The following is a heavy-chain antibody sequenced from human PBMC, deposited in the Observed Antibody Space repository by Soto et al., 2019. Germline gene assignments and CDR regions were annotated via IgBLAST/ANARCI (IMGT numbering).Heavy chain of an antibody. CDR3: AKDRTLRLASQYGMDV. V-gene: IGHV3-30*18. Sequence: QVQLVESGGGVVQPGRSLRLSCAASGFTFSSYGMHWVRQATGKGLEWVAVISYDGSNKYYADSVKGRFTISRDNSKNTLYLQMSSLRAEDTAVYYCAKDRTLRLASQYGMDVWGQGTMVTVSS. D-gene: IGHD2-2*01. CDR2: ISYDGSNK. J-gene: IGHJ6*02. CDR1: GFTFSSYG.